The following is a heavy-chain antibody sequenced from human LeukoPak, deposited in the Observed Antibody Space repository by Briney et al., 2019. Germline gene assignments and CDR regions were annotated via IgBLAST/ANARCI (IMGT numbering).Heavy chain of an antibody. CDR2: IYYSGST. CDR3: ASQYYYDSSGAAFDY. V-gene: IGHV4-59*01. D-gene: IGHD3-22*01. Sequence: PSETLSLTCTVSGGSISSYYWSWIRQPPGKGLEWIGYIYYSGSTNYNPSLKSRVTILVDTSKNQFSLKLSSVTAADTAVYYCASQYYYDSSGAAFDYWGQGTLVTVSS. J-gene: IGHJ4*02. CDR1: GGSISSYY.